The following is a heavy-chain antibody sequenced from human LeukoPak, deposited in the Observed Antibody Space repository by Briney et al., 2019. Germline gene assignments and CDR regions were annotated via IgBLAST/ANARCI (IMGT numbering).Heavy chain of an antibody. D-gene: IGHD1-26*01. CDR1: GFTFSSYS. J-gene: IGHJ5*02. CDR3: ARDRVGATNNWFDP. CDR2: ISSSSSYI. Sequence: PGGSLRLSCAASGFTFSSYSMNWVRQAPGKGLEWVSSISSSSSYIYYADSVKGRITISRDNAKNSLYLQMNSLRAEDTAVYYCARDRVGATNNWFDPWGQGTLVTVSS. V-gene: IGHV3-21*01.